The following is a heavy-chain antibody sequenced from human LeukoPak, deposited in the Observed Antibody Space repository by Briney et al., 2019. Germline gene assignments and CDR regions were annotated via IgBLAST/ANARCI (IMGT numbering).Heavy chain of an antibody. Sequence: ASVKVSCKASGGSFSSYPINWVRQVPGQGLEWMGGITPVFGTAKYAQKFQGRVTVTADDSTTTAYLHVTSLTSEDTAVYYCARGSASNWPVDIWGQGTLVTVSS. CDR2: ITPVFGTA. D-gene: IGHD6-13*01. V-gene: IGHV1-69*13. CDR3: ARGSASNWPVDI. CDR1: GGSFSSYP. J-gene: IGHJ4*02.